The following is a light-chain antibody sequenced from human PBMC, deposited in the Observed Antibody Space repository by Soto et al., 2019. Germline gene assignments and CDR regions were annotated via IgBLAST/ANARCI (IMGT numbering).Light chain of an antibody. CDR2: RNN. V-gene: IGLV1-47*01. J-gene: IGLJ3*02. CDR1: SSNVGVNF. CDR3: VVWDDSLRGWV. Sequence: QSVLTQPPSASGTPGQRVTISCSGSSSNVGVNFVYWHQQIPGTAPKLLICRNNQRPSGVPDRFSGSKSGTSASLAISGLRTEDEADYHCVVWDDSLRGWVFGGGTKLTVL.